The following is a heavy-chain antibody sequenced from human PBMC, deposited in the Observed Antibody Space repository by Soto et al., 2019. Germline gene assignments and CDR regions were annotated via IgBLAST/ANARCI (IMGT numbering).Heavy chain of an antibody. CDR2: ISGSGGST. CDR3: AKFPIVVPDAMYDPDYYYYMDV. V-gene: IGHV3-23*01. D-gene: IGHD2-2*01. J-gene: IGHJ6*03. CDR1: GFTFSSYA. Sequence: GGSLRLSCAASGFTFSSYAMSWVRQAPGKGLEWVSAISGSGGSTHYADSVKGRFTISRDNSKNTLYLQMNSLRAEDTAVYYCAKFPIVVPDAMYDPDYYYYMDVWGKGTTVTVSS.